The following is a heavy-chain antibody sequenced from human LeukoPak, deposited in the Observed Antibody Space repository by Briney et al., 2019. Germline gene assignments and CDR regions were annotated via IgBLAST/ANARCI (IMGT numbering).Heavy chain of an antibody. D-gene: IGHD3-22*01. J-gene: IGHJ6*03. CDR1: GFTFSKYG. V-gene: IGHV3-30*02. CDR3: AKAGSGYYLSYYYYMDV. Sequence: GGSLRLSCAASGFTFSKYGMHWVRQAPGKGLEWVAFIRHDGSDKYYIDSVKDRFIISRDNSKNTLYLQMNSLRTEDTAVYYCAKAGSGYYLSYYYYMDVWGKGTTVTVSS. CDR2: IRHDGSDK.